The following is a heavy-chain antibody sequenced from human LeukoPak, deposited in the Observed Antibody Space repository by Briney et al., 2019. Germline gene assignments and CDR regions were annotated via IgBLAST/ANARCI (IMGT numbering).Heavy chain of an antibody. CDR3: ARVNDYSNYGDYYNMDV. Sequence: SETLSLTCTVSGGSISSYYWSWIRQPPGKGLEWIGYIYYSGSTNYNPSLKSRVTISVDTSKNQFSLKLSSVTAADTAVYYCARVNDYSNYGDYYNMDVWGKGTTVTVSS. J-gene: IGHJ6*03. CDR2: IYYSGST. D-gene: IGHD4-11*01. V-gene: IGHV4-59*01. CDR1: GGSISSYY.